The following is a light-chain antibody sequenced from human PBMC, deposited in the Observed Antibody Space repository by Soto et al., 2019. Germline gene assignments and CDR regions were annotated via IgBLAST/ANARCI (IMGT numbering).Light chain of an antibody. CDR2: RAS. J-gene: IGKJ2*01. CDR3: QHYGSSPPYT. Sequence: EIVLTQSPGTLSLSPGDRATLSCRASQSVSSSYLAWYQQKPGQAPRLLIYRASSRATGIPDRFSGSGSGTDFTLTSSRLEPGDFAVYYCQHYGSSPPYTFGQGTKLEIK. V-gene: IGKV3-20*01. CDR1: QSVSSSY.